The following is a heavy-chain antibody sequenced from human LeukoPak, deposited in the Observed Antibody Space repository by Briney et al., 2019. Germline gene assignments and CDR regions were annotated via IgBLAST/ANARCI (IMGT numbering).Heavy chain of an antibody. CDR1: RFTFSSYS. J-gene: IGHJ4*02. V-gene: IGHV3-21*06. Sequence: PGGSLRLSCGASRFTFSSYSMSWVRQAPGKGLEWISSISSDSTHIYYADSVKGRFTISRDNAQNSLYLQMNCLRDEDMAVYYCARDYYGDYYFDFWGQGALVTVPS. D-gene: IGHD4-17*01. CDR3: ARDYYGDYYFDF. CDR2: ISSDSTHI.